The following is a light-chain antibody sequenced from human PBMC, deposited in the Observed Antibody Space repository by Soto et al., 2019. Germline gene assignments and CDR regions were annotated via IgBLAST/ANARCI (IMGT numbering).Light chain of an antibody. J-gene: IGKJ4*01. CDR2: AAS. CDR1: QGISSW. CDR3: QQANSYPCT. V-gene: IGKV1-12*02. Sequence: DIPMTQSPSSLSASVGDRVTITCRARQGISSWLAWYQQKPGKAPKLLIYAASSLQSGVTSRYSGSGSGTDLPHTSRSGQVVEFASYYCQQANSYPCTFGGENNEEIK.